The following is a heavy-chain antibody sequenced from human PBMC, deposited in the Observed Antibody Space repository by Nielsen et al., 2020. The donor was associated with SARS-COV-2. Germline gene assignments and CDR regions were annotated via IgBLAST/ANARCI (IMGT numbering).Heavy chain of an antibody. Sequence: DSVKGRFTISRDNSKNTLYLQMSSLRAEDTAVYYCARLGRFGSSWSSPPESWGQGTLVTVSS. J-gene: IGHJ5*02. V-gene: IGHV3-30*15. D-gene: IGHD6-13*01. CDR3: ARLGRFGSSWSSPPES.